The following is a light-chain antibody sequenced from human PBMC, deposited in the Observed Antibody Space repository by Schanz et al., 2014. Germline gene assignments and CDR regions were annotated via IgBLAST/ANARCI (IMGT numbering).Light chain of an antibody. CDR1: SSDVGGYNY. CDR3: TSYTTNRTVT. V-gene: IGLV2-8*01. Sequence: QSALTQPPSASGSPGQSVTISCTGTSSDVGGYNYVSWYQQHPGKAPKLMIYEVSKRPSGVPDRFSGSKSGNTASLTVSGLQPDDEGDYYCTSYTTNRTVTFGGGTKLTVL. CDR2: EVS. J-gene: IGLJ3*02.